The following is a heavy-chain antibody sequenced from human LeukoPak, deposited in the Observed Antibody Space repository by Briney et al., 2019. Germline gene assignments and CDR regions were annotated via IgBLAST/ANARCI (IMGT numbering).Heavy chain of an antibody. D-gene: IGHD4-23*01. CDR1: GGSCSGYY. Sequence: SETLSLTCAVYGGSCSGYYWSWIRQPPGKGLEWIGEINHSGSTNYNPSLKSRVTISVDTSKNQFSLKLSSVTAADTAVYYCAYGGNPTFVDYWGQGTLVTVSS. CDR2: INHSGST. V-gene: IGHV4-34*01. CDR3: AYGGNPTFVDY. J-gene: IGHJ4*02.